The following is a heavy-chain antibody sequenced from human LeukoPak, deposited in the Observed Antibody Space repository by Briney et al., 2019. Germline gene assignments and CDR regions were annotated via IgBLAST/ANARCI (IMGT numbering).Heavy chain of an antibody. V-gene: IGHV3-23*01. CDR3: AKDGHRGSYYPCWFDP. Sequence: GGSLRLSCAASGFTFSSYAMSWVRQAPGKGLEWVSAISGSGGSTYYADSVKGRFTISRDNSKNTLYLQMNSLRAEDTAVYYCAKDGHRGSYYPCWFDPWGQGTLVTVSS. J-gene: IGHJ5*02. CDR2: ISGSGGST. D-gene: IGHD1-26*01. CDR1: GFTFSSYA.